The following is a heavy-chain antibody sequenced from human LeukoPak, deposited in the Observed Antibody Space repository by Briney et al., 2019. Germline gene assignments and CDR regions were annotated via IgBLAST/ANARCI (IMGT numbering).Heavy chain of an antibody. CDR2: ISGSGGHT. D-gene: IGHD3-22*01. Sequence: PGGSLRLSCAASGFTFSHYAMTWVRQAPGKGLEWVSAISGSGGHTYYADSVKSRFTISRDNSKNTLYLQMNGLRAEDTAVYYCAKSYYYDSSGHFYYWGKGTLVTVST. V-gene: IGHV3-23*01. J-gene: IGHJ4*02. CDR1: GFTFSHYA. CDR3: AKSYYYDSSGHFYY.